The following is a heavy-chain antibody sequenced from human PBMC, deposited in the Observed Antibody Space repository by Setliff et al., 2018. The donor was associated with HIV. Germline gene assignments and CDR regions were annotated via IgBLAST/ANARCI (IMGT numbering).Heavy chain of an antibody. V-gene: IGHV3-7*01. CDR1: GGSISSGSYY. J-gene: IGHJ3*02. CDR3: ARAPFPRLQGTVSDI. Sequence: PSETLSLTCTVSGGSISSGSYYWSWIRQAPGKGLEWVANIKQDGSEKYYVDSVKGRFTISRDNAKNSLYLQMNSLRAEDTAVYYCARAPFPRLQGTVSDIWGPGTMVTVSS. D-gene: IGHD4-4*01. CDR2: IKQDGSEK.